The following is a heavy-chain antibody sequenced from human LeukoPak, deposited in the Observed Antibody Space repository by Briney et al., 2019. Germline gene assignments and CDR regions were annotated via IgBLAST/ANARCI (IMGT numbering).Heavy chain of an antibody. D-gene: IGHD6-19*01. CDR1: GFTFSSYS. CDR2: ISSSSSYI. J-gene: IGHJ4*02. Sequence: PGGSLRLSCAASGFTFSSYSMNWVRQAPGKGLEWVSSISSSSSYIYYADSVKGRFTISRDNAKNTLYLQMNTLRAEDTAMYYCARGIAVAGTDYWGQGTLVTVSS. CDR3: ARGIAVAGTDY. V-gene: IGHV3-21*01.